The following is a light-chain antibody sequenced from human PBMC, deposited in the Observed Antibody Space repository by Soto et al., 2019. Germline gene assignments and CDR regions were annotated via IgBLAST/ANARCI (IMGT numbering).Light chain of an antibody. J-gene: IGKJ1*01. CDR1: QSASTF. V-gene: IGKV1-5*01. Sequence: DIEMTQSPSTLSASVGDGVTIXXRASQSASTFLAWYQQKPGQAPKXLIYDASTLQSGVPSRFSASGAGTEFALTISGLQPDDFAVYYCQQYNRYAVTFGQGTKVDIK. CDR3: QQYNRYAVT. CDR2: DAS.